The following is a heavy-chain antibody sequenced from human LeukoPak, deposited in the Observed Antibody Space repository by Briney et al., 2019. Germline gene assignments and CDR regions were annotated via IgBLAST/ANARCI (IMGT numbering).Heavy chain of an antibody. D-gene: IGHD5-18*01. CDR2: IYSGGST. CDR3: ARDESSYGLDY. CDR1: GFTVSSNY. Sequence: GGSLRLSCAASGFTVSSNYMSWGRQAPGKGLEWVSVIYSGGSTYYADSVKGRFTISRDNSKNTLYLQMNNLRAEDTAVYYCARDESSYGLDYWGQGTLVTVSS. V-gene: IGHV3-53*01. J-gene: IGHJ4*02.